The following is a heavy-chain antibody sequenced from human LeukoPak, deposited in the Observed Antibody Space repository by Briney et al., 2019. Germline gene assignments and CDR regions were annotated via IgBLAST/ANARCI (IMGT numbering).Heavy chain of an antibody. V-gene: IGHV3-23*01. D-gene: IGHD4-23*01. CDR2: ISGSGGST. J-gene: IGHJ4*02. Sequence: GGSLRLSCAASGFTFSSYAMSWVRQAPGKGLEWVSAISGSGGSTYYADSVKGRFTISRDNSKNTLYLQMNSPRAEDTAVYYCAKLSVEETSTFFDYWGQGTLVTVSS. CDR3: AKLSVEETSTFFDY. CDR1: GFTFSSYA.